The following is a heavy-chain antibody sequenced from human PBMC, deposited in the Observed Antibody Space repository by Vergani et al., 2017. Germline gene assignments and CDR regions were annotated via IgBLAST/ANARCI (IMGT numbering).Heavy chain of an antibody. CDR1: GYTFTGYY. D-gene: IGHD1-26*01. Sequence: QVQLVQSGAEVKKPGASVKVSCKASGYTFTGYYMHWVRQAPGQGLEWMGWINPNSGGTNYAQKFQGRVTRTRDTSISTAYMELSRLRSDDTAVYYCARTADKLELPHRRYFDYWGQGTLVTVSS. J-gene: IGHJ4*02. CDR3: ARTADKLELPHRRYFDY. CDR2: INPNSGGT. V-gene: IGHV1-2*02.